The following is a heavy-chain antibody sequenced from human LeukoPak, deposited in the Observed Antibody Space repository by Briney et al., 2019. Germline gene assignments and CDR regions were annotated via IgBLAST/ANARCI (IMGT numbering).Heavy chain of an antibody. D-gene: IGHD2-2*01. CDR1: GFTFSSYA. J-gene: IGHJ4*02. V-gene: IGHV3-23*01. CDR2: ISGSGGST. CDR3: ARKYCSTTSCLFDS. Sequence: GGSLRLSCAASGFTFSSYAMGWVRQAPGKGLEWVSTISGSGGSTYYADSVRGRFTISRDNSKNTLYLQMNSLRAEDTAVYYCARKYCSTTSCLFDSWGQGTLVTVSS.